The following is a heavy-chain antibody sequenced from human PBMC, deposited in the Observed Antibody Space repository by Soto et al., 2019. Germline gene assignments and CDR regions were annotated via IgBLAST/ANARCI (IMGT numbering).Heavy chain of an antibody. D-gene: IGHD3-16*01. CDR3: AREDYIWGSNAFDI. Sequence: ASVKVSCKASGYTFTSYYINWVRQATGQGLEWMGWMNPNSGNTGYAQKFQGRVTMTRNTSISTAYMELSSLRSEDTAVYYCAREDYIWGSNAFDIWGQGTMVTVS. CDR1: GYTFTSYY. J-gene: IGHJ3*02. V-gene: IGHV1-8*01. CDR2: MNPNSGNT.